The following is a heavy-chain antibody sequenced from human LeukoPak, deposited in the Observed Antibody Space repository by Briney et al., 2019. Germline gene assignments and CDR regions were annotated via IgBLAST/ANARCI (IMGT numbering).Heavy chain of an antibody. D-gene: IGHD2-2*01. CDR3: ARERVGYCSSTSCYDRTFDY. V-gene: IGHV3-30-3*01. CDR2: ISYDGSNK. Sequence: GRSLRLSCAASGFTFSSYAMHWVRQAPGKGLEWVAVISYDGSNKYYADSVKGRFTISRDNSKNTLYLQMNSLRAEDTAVYYCARERVGYCSSTSCYDRTFDYWGQGTLVTVSS. J-gene: IGHJ4*02. CDR1: GFTFSSYA.